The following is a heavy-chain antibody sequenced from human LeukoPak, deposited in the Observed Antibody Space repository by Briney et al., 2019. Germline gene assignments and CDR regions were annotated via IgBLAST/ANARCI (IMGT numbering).Heavy chain of an antibody. CDR3: ARVRCYDSRKPMYYFDY. CDR2: IKQDGSEK. D-gene: IGHD3-22*01. Sequence: GGSLRLSCAASGFTFSSYWMSWVRQAPGKGLEWVANIKQDGSEKYYVDSVKGRFTISRDNAKNSLYLQMNSLRAEDTAVYYCARVRCYDSRKPMYYFDYWGQGTLVTVSS. V-gene: IGHV3-7*01. CDR1: GFTFSSYW. J-gene: IGHJ4*02.